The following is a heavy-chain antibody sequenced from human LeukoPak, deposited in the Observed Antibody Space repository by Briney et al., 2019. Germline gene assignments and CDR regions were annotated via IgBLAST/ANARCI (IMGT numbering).Heavy chain of an antibody. V-gene: IGHV1-18*04. CDR3: AREHGSGTYYNPVGFDY. CDR1: GYTFSSYG. D-gene: IGHD3-10*01. J-gene: IGHJ4*02. CDR2: ISAYNGNI. Sequence: ASVKVSCKASGYTFSSYGISWVRQAPGHGLEWMGWISAYNGNINYIEKFQGRVTMTTDTSTSTAYMELRSLRSDDTAVYYCAREHGSGTYYNPVGFDYWGQGTLVTVSS.